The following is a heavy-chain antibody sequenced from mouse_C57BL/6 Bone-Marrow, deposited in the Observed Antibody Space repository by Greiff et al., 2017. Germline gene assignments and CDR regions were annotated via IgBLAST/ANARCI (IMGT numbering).Heavy chain of an antibody. V-gene: IGHV1-42*01. CDR1: GYSFPGYY. CDR2: INPSTGGT. CDR3: ANDVWFAY. J-gene: IGHJ3*01. Sequence: VQLKQSGPELVKPGASVKISCKASGYSFPGYYMHWVKPSPEKGLEWIGEINPSTGGTTYNQQFKAKATLTVDKSSSTAYMQLKSLTSDDSAVYYCANDVWFAYWGQGTLVTVSA. D-gene: IGHD2-12*01.